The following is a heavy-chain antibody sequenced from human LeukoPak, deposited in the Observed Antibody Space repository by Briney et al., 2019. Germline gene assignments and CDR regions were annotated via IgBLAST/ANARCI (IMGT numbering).Heavy chain of an antibody. CDR2: ISTIGDFI. CDR1: GFTFTTYS. CDR3: AGRDCTNGLCQFDY. D-gene: IGHD2-8*01. Sequence: PGGSLRLSCVASGFTFTTYSMNWVRLAPRQGLGWVSSISTIGDFIHYADSVKGRFTISRDNAKISLYLQMNSLRAEDTAIYYCAGRDCTNGLCQFDYWGQGTLVTVSS. J-gene: IGHJ4*02. V-gene: IGHV3-21*01.